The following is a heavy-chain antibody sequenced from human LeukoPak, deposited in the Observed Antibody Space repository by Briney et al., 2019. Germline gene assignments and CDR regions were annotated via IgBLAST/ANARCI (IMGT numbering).Heavy chain of an antibody. CDR2: IYTSGNT. Sequence: SETLSLTCTVSGGSISSYYWSWIRQPPGKGLEWIGYIYTSGNTNYNPSLKSRVTISVDTSKNQFSLKLKSVTAADTAVYYCARHCSGGCCYPPSYYYYMDVWGKGTTVTVSS. J-gene: IGHJ6*03. CDR1: GGSISSYY. CDR3: ARHCSGGCCYPPSYYYYMDV. V-gene: IGHV4-4*09. D-gene: IGHD2-15*01.